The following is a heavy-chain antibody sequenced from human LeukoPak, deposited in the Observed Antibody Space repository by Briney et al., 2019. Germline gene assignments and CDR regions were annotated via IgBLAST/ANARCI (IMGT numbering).Heavy chain of an antibody. CDR3: ARAYLYYYGSGSSTNYYYFDY. J-gene: IGHJ4*02. CDR2: ISSSSKI. V-gene: IGHV3-21*05. D-gene: IGHD3-10*01. Sequence: GGSLRLSCAASGFIFSNYNMNWVSQAPGKGLERVSYISSSSKIIYADSVKGRFTISRDDAKNSLYLQMNNLRAEDTAVYYCARAYLYYYGSGSSTNYYYFDYWGQGTLVTVSS. CDR1: GFIFSNYN.